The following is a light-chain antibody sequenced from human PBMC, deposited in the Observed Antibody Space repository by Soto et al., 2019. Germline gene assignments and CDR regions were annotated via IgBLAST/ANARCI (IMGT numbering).Light chain of an antibody. Sequence: EIVMTQSPVTLSVSPGERVTLSCRASQSVSNNLAWYQQKSGQAPRLLIYGASTRVTGIPVRFSGSGSGTEFTLTISSLQSEDFAIYYCQQYDNWPPVTFGQGTRLDIK. CDR1: QSVSNN. V-gene: IGKV3-15*01. J-gene: IGKJ5*01. CDR3: QQYDNWPPVT. CDR2: GAS.